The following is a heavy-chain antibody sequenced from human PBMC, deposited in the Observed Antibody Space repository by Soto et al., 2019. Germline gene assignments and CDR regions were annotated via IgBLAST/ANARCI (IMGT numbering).Heavy chain of an antibody. V-gene: IGHV1-18*01. CDR1: GYTFTSYG. J-gene: IGHJ4*02. CDR2: ISAYNGNT. Sequence: QVPLVQSGAEVKKPGASVKVSCKASGYTFTSYGISWVRQAPGQGLEWMGWISAYNGNTNYAQKLQGRVTMTTDTSTSTAYMELRSLRSDDTAVYYCARDLRAYYYDSSGYRGADYWGQGTLVTVSS. CDR3: ARDLRAYYYDSSGYRGADY. D-gene: IGHD3-22*01.